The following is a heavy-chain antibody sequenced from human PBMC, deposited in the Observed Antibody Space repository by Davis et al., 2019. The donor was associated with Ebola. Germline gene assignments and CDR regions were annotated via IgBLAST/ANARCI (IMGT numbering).Heavy chain of an antibody. CDR2: INHSGST. CDR3: ARERGIAAAGTRFDY. V-gene: IGHV4-39*07. CDR1: GGSISSSSYY. J-gene: IGHJ4*02. D-gene: IGHD6-13*01. Sequence: MPSETLSLTCTVSGGSISSSSYYWSWIRQPPGKGLEWIGEINHSGSTNYNPSLKSRVTISVDTSKNQFSLKLSSVTAADTAVYYCARERGIAAAGTRFDYWGQGTLVTVSS.